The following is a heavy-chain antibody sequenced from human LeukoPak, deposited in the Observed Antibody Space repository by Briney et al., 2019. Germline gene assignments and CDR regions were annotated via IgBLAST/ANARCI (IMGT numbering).Heavy chain of an antibody. Sequence: SETLSLTCTVSGGSISSNGYYWGWIRQSPGEGLEWIGNIYYSGITYYNASLKSRVTISVDTSKNQFSLKVRSVTAADTAVYYCARRRITMVRGAFDYWGQGTLVTVSS. J-gene: IGHJ4*02. V-gene: IGHV4-39*01. CDR1: GGSISSNGYY. CDR2: IYYSGIT. D-gene: IGHD3-10*01. CDR3: ARRRITMVRGAFDY.